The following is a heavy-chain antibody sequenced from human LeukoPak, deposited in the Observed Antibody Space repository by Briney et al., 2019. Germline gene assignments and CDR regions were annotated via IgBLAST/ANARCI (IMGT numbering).Heavy chain of an antibody. CDR3: AKECDYVWGSYRYEGFDY. Sequence: GGSLRLSCAASGFTFDDYGMSWVRQAPGKGLEWVSGINWNGGSTGYADSVKGRFTISRDNAKNSLYLQMNSLRAEDTAVYYCAKECDYVWGSYRYEGFDYWGQGTLVTVSS. CDR1: GFTFDDYG. J-gene: IGHJ4*02. D-gene: IGHD3-16*02. V-gene: IGHV3-20*04. CDR2: INWNGGST.